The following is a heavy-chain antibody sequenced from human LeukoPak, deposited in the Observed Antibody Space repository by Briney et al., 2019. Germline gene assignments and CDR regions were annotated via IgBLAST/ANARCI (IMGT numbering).Heavy chain of an antibody. D-gene: IGHD3-10*01. V-gene: IGHV3-21*01. CDR2: ISSSSSYI. Sequence: GGSLRLSCAASGFTFSGYSMNWVRQAPGKGLEWVSSISSSSSYIYYADSVKGRFTISRDNAKNSLYLQMNSLRAKDTAVYYCARDEKRHYYGSGSYDYWGQGTLVTVSS. CDR3: ARDEKRHYYGSGSYDY. J-gene: IGHJ4*02. CDR1: GFTFSGYS.